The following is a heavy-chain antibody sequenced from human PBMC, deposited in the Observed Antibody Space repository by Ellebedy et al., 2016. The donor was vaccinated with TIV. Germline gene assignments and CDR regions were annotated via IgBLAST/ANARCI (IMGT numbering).Heavy chain of an antibody. J-gene: IGHJ6*02. CDR1: GYTFTAYY. CDR2: INPASGGT. CDR3: ARVRRGSSGLDV. D-gene: IGHD6-25*01. V-gene: IGHV1-2*02. Sequence: ASVKVSCKASGYTFTAYYMHWVRQAPGQGLEWMGWINPASGGTNFAQKFQGRVTVTRDTSVNTAYMELSRLESDDTAVYYCARVRRGSSGLDVWGQGTTVTVS.